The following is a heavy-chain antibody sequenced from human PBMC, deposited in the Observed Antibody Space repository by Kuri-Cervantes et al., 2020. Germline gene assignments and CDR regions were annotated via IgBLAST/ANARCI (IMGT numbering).Heavy chain of an antibody. CDR3: ATDKGYFAFDY. Sequence: GESLKISCVASGFTFSTYGMHWVRQAPGKGLEWVAVISYDGSGHYADSVKGRFTISRDNSKNTLYLQMYSLRPEDTAVYYCATDKGYFAFDYWGQGTLVTVSS. CDR1: GFTFSTYG. V-gene: IGHV3-30*03. CDR2: ISYDGSG. D-gene: IGHD1-26*01. J-gene: IGHJ4*02.